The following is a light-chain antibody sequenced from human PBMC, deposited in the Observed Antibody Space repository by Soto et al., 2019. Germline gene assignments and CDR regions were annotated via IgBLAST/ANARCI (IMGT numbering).Light chain of an antibody. J-gene: IGKJ4*01. V-gene: IGKV3-20*01. CDR2: GAS. Sequence: EIVLTRSPGTLSLSPGERATLSCRASQSVSSSYLAWYQQKPGQAPRLRIYGASSRATGIPDRFSGSGSGTDFALTISGLEPEVFAVYYCQQYGSSPAFGGGTKVESK. CDR3: QQYGSSPA. CDR1: QSVSSSY.